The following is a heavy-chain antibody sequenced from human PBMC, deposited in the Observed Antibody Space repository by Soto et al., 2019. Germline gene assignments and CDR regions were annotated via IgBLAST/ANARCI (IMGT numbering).Heavy chain of an antibody. Sequence: QVQLEESGGGVVQPGRSLRLSCVVSGFIYSNYGIHWVRQAPGKGLEWVALISYDGSEKYYADSVKGRFTVSRDNSKNTLYLQMNSLRAEDTAVYYCAQDPELLSSYYTMDVWGQGTTVTVSS. J-gene: IGHJ6*02. D-gene: IGHD1-7*01. CDR2: ISYDGSEK. CDR1: GFIYSNYG. CDR3: AQDPELLSSYYTMDV. V-gene: IGHV3-30*18.